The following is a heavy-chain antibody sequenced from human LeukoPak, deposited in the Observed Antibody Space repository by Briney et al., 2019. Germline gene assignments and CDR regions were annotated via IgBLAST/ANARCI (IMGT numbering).Heavy chain of an antibody. Sequence: GGSLRLSCAASGFTFSSYWMSWVRQAPGKGLEWVANIKQDGSEKYYVDSVKGRFTISRDNAKNSLYLQMNSLRAEDTAVYYCARDRYSSSWYGKDWFDPWGQGTLVTVSS. D-gene: IGHD6-13*01. CDR2: IKQDGSEK. V-gene: IGHV3-7*01. CDR1: GFTFSSYW. J-gene: IGHJ5*02. CDR3: ARDRYSSSWYGKDWFDP.